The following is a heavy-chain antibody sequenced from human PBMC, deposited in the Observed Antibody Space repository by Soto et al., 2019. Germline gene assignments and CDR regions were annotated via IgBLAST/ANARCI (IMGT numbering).Heavy chain of an antibody. V-gene: IGHV3-23*01. J-gene: IGHJ6*02. CDR1: GFTFSSYA. Sequence: GGSLRLSCAASGFTFSSYAMSWVRQAPGKGLEWVSAISGSGGSTYYADSVKGRFTISRDNSKNTLYLQMNSLRAEDTAVYYCAKGGRIGEYYYYGMDVWGQVTTVTVSS. D-gene: IGHD3-3*01. CDR2: ISGSGGST. CDR3: AKGGRIGEYYYYGMDV.